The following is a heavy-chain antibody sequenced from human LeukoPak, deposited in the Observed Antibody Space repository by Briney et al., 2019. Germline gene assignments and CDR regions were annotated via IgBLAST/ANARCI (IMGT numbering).Heavy chain of an antibody. CDR2: INPNSGGT. CDR3: AREIGDTATFDY. CDR1: GYTFTGYS. J-gene: IGHJ4*02. V-gene: IGHV1-2*02. Sequence: ASVKVSCKASGYTFTGYSMHWVRQAPGQGLEWMGWINPNSGGTNYAQRFQGRVTMTRDTSISTAYMELSRLRSDDTAVYYCAREIGDTATFDYWGQGTLVTVSS. D-gene: IGHD5-18*01.